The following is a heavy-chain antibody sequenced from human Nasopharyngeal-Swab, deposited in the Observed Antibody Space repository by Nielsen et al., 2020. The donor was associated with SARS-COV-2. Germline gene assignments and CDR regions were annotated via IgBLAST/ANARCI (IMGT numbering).Heavy chain of an antibody. CDR1: GFTFSSYG. D-gene: IGHD4-11*01. CDR2: ISSSSSYI. Sequence: GGSLRLSCEASGFTFSSYGMNWVRQAPGKGLEWVSSISSSSSYIYYADSVKGRFTISRDNAKNSLYLQMNSLRAEDTAVYYCARDHLMTVTIPYYYYGMDVWGQGTTVTVSS. J-gene: IGHJ6*02. V-gene: IGHV3-21*01. CDR3: ARDHLMTVTIPYYYYGMDV.